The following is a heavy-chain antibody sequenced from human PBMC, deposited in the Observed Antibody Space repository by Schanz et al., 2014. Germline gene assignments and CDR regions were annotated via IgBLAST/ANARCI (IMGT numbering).Heavy chain of an antibody. D-gene: IGHD2-21*01. CDR1: GYTFTSYS. CDR3: ARDRLECGAECYSVEVFEI. J-gene: IGHJ4*02. Sequence: QVQLVQSGAEVKKPGASVKVSCKASGYTFTSYSMHWVRQAPGQGLEWMGRIIPSLGLAKYEQKFQDKVTITADTSTTTALMEVSGLRSEDTAVYYCARDRLECGAECYSVEVFEIWGQGTLVIVSS. V-gene: IGHV1-69*04. CDR2: IIPSLGLA.